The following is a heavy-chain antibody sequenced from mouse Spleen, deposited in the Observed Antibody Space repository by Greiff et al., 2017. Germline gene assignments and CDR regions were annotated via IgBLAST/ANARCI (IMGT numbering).Heavy chain of an antibody. J-gene: IGHJ4*01. D-gene: IGHD2-3*01. V-gene: IGHV5-17*01. CDR3: ARHGYYPYYAMDY. CDR1: GFTFSDYG. CDR2: ISSGSSTI. Sequence: EVKVIESGGGLVKPGGSLKLSCAASGFTFSDYGMHWVRQAPEKGLEWVAYISSGSSTIYYADTVKGRFTISRDNAKNTLFLQMTSLRSEDTAMYYCARHGYYPYYAMDYWGQGTSVTVSS.